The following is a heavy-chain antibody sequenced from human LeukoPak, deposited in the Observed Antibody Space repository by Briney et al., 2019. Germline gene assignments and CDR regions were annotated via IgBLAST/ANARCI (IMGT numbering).Heavy chain of an antibody. J-gene: IGHJ6*03. Sequence: TLSLTCTVSGGSISSGSYYWSWIRQPAGKGLEWIGRIYTSGSTNYNPSLKSRVTISVDTSKNQFSLKLSSVTAADTAVYYCASIAAAGYYYYYMDVWGKGTTVTVSS. CDR3: ASIAAAGYYYYYMDV. V-gene: IGHV4-61*02. CDR2: IYTSGST. D-gene: IGHD6-13*01. CDR1: GGSISSGSYY.